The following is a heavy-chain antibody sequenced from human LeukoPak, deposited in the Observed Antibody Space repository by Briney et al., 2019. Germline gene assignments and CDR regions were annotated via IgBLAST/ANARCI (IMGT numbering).Heavy chain of an antibody. V-gene: IGHV6-1*01. CDR2: TYHRSKWYY. D-gene: IGHD3-3*01. CDR1: GDSVSSNGAS. CDR3: ARDRTYDDFWSGNDY. J-gene: IGHJ4*02. Sequence: SQTLSLTCAISGDSVSSNGASWSWIRQSPSRGLEWLGRTYHRSKWYYDYAVSVKSRITINPDASKNQFSLQLNSVTPEDTAVYYCARDRTYDDFWSGNDYWGQGTLVTVSS.